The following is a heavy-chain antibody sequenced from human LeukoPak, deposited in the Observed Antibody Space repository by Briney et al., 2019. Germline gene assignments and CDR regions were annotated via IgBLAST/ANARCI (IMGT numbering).Heavy chain of an antibody. CDR3: ARDHDWGFDY. Sequence: GVSLRLSCAASGFIFSSYAMNWVRQAPGKGLEWMSYISPTYTIYYSDSVRGRFTISRDNAKNSLFLQMNSLRDEDTAVYFCARDHDWGFDYWGPGTLVAVSS. J-gene: IGHJ4*02. CDR1: GFIFSSYA. V-gene: IGHV3-48*02. D-gene: IGHD2-21*01. CDR2: ISPTYTI.